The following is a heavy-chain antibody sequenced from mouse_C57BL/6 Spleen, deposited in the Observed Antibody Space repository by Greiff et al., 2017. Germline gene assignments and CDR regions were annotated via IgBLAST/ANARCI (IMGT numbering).Heavy chain of an antibody. J-gene: IGHJ4*01. V-gene: IGHV2-3*01. CDR2: LWGDGST. CDR1: GFSLTSYG. CDR3: ARYDGDAMDY. Sequence: VQLKESGPGLVAPSQSLSITCTVSGFSLTSYGVGWFRQPLGKGLEWLGVLWGDGSTNYHSALISSLSISKDNSKSQVFLKLNRLQTDDTATCDSARYDGDAMDYWGQGTSVTVSS. D-gene: IGHD2-12*01.